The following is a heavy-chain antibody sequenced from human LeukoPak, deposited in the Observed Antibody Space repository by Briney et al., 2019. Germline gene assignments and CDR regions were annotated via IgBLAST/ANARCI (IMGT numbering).Heavy chain of an antibody. V-gene: IGHV3-53*01. CDR2: IYSDNT. CDR3: AKDPVYSSSSEFDY. CDR1: GFTVSSNS. Sequence: GGSLRLSCTVSGFTVSSNSMSWVRQAPGKGLEWVSFIYSDNTHYSDSVKGRFTISRDNSKNTLYLQMNSLRAEDTAVYYCAKDPVYSSSSEFDYWGQGTLVTVSS. D-gene: IGHD6-6*01. J-gene: IGHJ4*02.